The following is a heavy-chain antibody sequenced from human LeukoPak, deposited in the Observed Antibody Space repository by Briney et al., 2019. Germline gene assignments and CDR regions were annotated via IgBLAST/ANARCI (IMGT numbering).Heavy chain of an antibody. Sequence: SETLSLTCTVSGGSISSSSYYWSWIRQPPGKGLEWIGYIYYSGSTNYNPSLKSRVTISVDTSKNQFSLKLSSVTAADTAVYYCARSSPEQWPALTTFDYWGQGTLVTVSS. CDR2: IYYSGST. V-gene: IGHV4-61*01. CDR1: GGSISSSSYY. CDR3: ARSSPEQWPALTTFDY. J-gene: IGHJ4*02. D-gene: IGHD6-19*01.